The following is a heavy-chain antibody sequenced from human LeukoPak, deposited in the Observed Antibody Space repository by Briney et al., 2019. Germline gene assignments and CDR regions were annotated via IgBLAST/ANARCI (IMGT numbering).Heavy chain of an antibody. J-gene: IGHJ4*02. CDR1: GLTLSGHW. Sequence: GGSLRLSCSASGLTLSGHWMHWVRQIPGKGLVWVSRIDSDGSGTSYADSVKGRFTISRDDVKNTLYLQMNSLRVEDTGLYYCSTVEHFWGQGTLVTVSS. V-gene: IGHV3-74*01. D-gene: IGHD1/OR15-1a*01. CDR3: STVEHF. CDR2: IDSDGSGT.